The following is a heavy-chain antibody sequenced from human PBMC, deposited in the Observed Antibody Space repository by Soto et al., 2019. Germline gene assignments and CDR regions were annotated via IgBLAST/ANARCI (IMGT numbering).Heavy chain of an antibody. V-gene: IGHV1-2*04. CDR1: GYTFTGYY. J-gene: IGHJ6*02. CDR2: INPNSGGT. D-gene: IGHD3-10*01. CDR3: ARVRTGSGSYYKGYGMDV. Sequence: ASVKVSCKASGYTFTGYYMHWVRQAPGQGLEWMGWINPNSGGTNYAQKFQGWVTMTRDTSISTAYMELSRLRSDDTAVYYCARVRTGSGSYYKGYGMDVWGQGTTVTVSS.